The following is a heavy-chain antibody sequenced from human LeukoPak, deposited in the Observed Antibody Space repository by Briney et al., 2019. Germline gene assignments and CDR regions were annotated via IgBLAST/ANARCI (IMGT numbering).Heavy chain of an antibody. CDR1: GGSFSGYY. J-gene: IGHJ4*02. CDR3: ARGRNVVVPAAIPFRY. V-gene: IGHV4-34*01. CDR2: INHSGST. Sequence: PSETLSLTCAVYGGSFSGYYWSWIRQPPGKGLEWIGEINHSGSTNYNPSLKSRVTISVDTSKNQFSLKLSSVTAADTAVYYCARGRNVVVPAAIPFRYWGQGTLVTVSS. D-gene: IGHD2-2*01.